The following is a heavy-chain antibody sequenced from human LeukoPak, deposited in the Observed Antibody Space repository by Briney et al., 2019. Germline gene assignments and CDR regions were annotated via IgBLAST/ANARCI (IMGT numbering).Heavy chain of an antibody. CDR1: GGSIIINSSPFY. D-gene: IGHD3-16*01. CDR2: ISHSGST. CDR3: ARATPVGGVRFDY. J-gene: IGHJ4*02. Sequence: SETLSLTCTVSGGSIIINSSPFYWGWIRQPPGKGLEWIGGISHSGSTYYNPSLRSRVTISVDTSKNQFSLRLSSVTAADTAVYYCARATPVGGVRFDYWGQGTLVTVSS. V-gene: IGHV4-39*02.